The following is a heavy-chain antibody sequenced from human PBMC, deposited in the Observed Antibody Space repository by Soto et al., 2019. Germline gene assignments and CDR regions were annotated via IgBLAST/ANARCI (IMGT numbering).Heavy chain of an antibody. CDR1: GGTFSSYA. Sequence: SVKVSCKASGGTFSSYAISWVRQAPGQGLEWMGGIIPIFGTANYAQKFQGRVTITADKSTSTAYMELSSLRSEDTAVYYCAREVLGRYCSSTSCPAGGDFDYWGQGTLVTVSS. J-gene: IGHJ4*02. CDR2: IIPIFGTA. CDR3: AREVLGRYCSSTSCPAGGDFDY. V-gene: IGHV1-69*06. D-gene: IGHD2-2*01.